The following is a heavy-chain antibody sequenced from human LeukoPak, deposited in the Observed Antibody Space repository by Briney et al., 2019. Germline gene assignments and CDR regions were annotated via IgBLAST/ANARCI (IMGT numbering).Heavy chain of an antibody. Sequence: PSETLSLTCTVSGGSISSSSYYWGWIRQPPGNGLEWIGSIYYSGSTYYNPSLKSRVIISVDTSKNQFSLKLSSVTAADTAVFYCARPLGSGWKPFDYWGQGTLVTVSS. D-gene: IGHD6-19*01. CDR2: IYYSGST. CDR1: GGSISSSSYY. J-gene: IGHJ4*02. V-gene: IGHV4-39*01. CDR3: ARPLGSGWKPFDY.